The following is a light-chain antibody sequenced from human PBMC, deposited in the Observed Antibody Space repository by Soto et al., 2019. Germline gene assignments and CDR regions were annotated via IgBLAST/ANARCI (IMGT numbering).Light chain of an antibody. CDR2: EGN. CDR3: CSYTGSSTLV. CDR1: SSDVGSYNL. Sequence: QSVLTQPASVSGSPGQSITISCTGTSSDVGSYNLVSWYQQHLGKAPKLMIYEGNKRPSGVSNRFSGSKSGNTASLTISGLQAEDEADYYCCSYTGSSTLVFGGGTKLTVL. V-gene: IGLV2-23*01. J-gene: IGLJ2*01.